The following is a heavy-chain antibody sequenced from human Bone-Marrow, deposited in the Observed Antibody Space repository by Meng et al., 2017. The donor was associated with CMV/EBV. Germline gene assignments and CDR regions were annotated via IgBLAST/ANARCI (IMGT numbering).Heavy chain of an antibody. V-gene: IGHV1-8*01. CDR1: GYTFTSYD. Sequence: ASVKVSCKASGYTFTSYDINWVRQATGQGLEWMGWMNPNSGNTGYAQKFQGRVTMTRNTSISTAYMELSSLRSEDTAVYYCARGYCSSTSCYPYYYYGMAVWGQGPTVTVSS. CDR2: MNPNSGNT. D-gene: IGHD2-2*01. CDR3: ARGYCSSTSCYPYYYYGMAV. J-gene: IGHJ6*02.